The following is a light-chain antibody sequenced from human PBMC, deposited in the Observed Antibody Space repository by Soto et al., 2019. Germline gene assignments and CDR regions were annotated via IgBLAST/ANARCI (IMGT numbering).Light chain of an antibody. CDR2: EVS. CDR3: SAYVGSNNFV. V-gene: IGLV2-8*01. J-gene: IGLJ1*01. CDR1: SSVVGDNY. Sequence: QSVLTQPPSASGSPGQSVTISCTGTSSVVGDNYVSWYQQHLGKAPKLIIYEVSQRPSGVPDRFSGSKSGNTASLTVSGLQTEDEADYYCSAYVGSNNFVFGSGTKVTVL.